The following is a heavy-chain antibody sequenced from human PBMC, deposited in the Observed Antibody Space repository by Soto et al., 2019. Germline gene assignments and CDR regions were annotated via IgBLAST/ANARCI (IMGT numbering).Heavy chain of an antibody. V-gene: IGHV4-39*01. CDR3: ARHRTTYYYDSSGPTLFDY. CDR1: GGSISSSSYY. D-gene: IGHD3-22*01. J-gene: IGHJ4*02. CDR2: IYYSGST. Sequence: SETLSLTCTVSGGSISSSSYYWGWIRQPPGKGLEWIGSIYYSGSTYYNPSLKSRVTISVDTSKNQFSLKLSSVTAADTAVYYCARHRTTYYYDSSGPTLFDYWGQGTLVTVS.